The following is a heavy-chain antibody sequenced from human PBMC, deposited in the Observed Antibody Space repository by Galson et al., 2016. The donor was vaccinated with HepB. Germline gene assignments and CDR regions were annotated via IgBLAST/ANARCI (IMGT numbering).Heavy chain of an antibody. CDR3: AKPAQVLSSSDNYYFES. V-gene: IGHV3-23*01. D-gene: IGHD6-6*01. CDR1: GFTFTTYS. CDR2: ISGAGHSA. J-gene: IGHJ4*02. Sequence: SLRLSCAASGFTFTTYSMNWVRQAPGKGLEWVSTISGAGHSAYYADSVKGRFTVSRDNSKNTPYLLLSSLTIDDSAIYYCAKPAQVLSSSDNYYFESWGQGTLVTVSS.